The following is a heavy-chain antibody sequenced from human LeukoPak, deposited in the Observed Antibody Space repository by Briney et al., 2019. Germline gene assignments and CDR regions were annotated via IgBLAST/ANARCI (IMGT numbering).Heavy chain of an antibody. CDR3: ARDRGCCSSTSCLPYYYYGMDV. J-gene: IGHJ6*04. V-gene: IGHV3-7*03. CDR1: GFTFSSYW. Sequence: GGSLRLSCAASGFTFSSYWMSWVRQAPGKGLEWVANIKQDGSEKYYVDSVKGRFTISRDNAKNSLYLQMNSLRAEDTAVYYCARDRGCCSSTSCLPYYYYGMDVWGKGTTVTVSS. D-gene: IGHD2-2*01. CDR2: IKQDGSEK.